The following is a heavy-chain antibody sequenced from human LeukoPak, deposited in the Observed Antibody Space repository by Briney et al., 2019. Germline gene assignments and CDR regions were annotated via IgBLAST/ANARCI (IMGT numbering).Heavy chain of an antibody. J-gene: IGHJ4*02. V-gene: IGHV4-59*01. CDR1: GGSISSYY. CDR2: IYYSGST. Sequence: PSETLSLTCTVSGGSISSYYWSWIRQPPGKGLEWIGYIYYSGSTNYNPSLKSRVTISVDTSKNQFSLKLSSVTAADTAVYYCARALDPLGGFDYWGQGTLVTVSS. D-gene: IGHD3-16*01. CDR3: ARALDPLGGFDY.